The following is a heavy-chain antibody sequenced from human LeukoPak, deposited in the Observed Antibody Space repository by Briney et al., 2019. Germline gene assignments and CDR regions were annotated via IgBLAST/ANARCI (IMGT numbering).Heavy chain of an antibody. CDR3: ARDPPRAAWVFDY. J-gene: IGHJ4*02. CDR1: GFIFSNYA. CDR2: ITSGGGTT. Sequence: PGGSLRLFCAASGFIFSNYAMSWVRQAPGKALEWVSAITSGGGTTYYAGSVKGRFTISRDNSKNTLYLQMNSLRAEDTAVYYCARDPPRAAWVFDYWGQGTLVSVSS. V-gene: IGHV3-23*01. D-gene: IGHD6-25*01.